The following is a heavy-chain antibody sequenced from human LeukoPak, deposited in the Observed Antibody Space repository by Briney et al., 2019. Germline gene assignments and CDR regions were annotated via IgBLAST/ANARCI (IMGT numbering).Heavy chain of an antibody. CDR1: GVTFSSYA. V-gene: IGHV1-69*01. CDR2: IIPIFGTA. J-gene: IGHJ5*02. CDR3: ARMSGYCSGGSCYGGTWIDP. D-gene: IGHD2-15*01. Sequence: GSSVKVSCKASGVTFSSYAINWVRQAPGQGLEWMGGIIPIFGTADYAQKLQGRVTITADESTSTAYMELSSLRSEDTAVYYCARMSGYCSGGSCYGGTWIDPWGQGTLVTVSS.